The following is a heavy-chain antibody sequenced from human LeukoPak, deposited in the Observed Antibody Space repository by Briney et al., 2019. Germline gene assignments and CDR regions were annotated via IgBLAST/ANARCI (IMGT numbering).Heavy chain of an antibody. V-gene: IGHV4-31*03. J-gene: IGHJ5*02. D-gene: IGHD2-2*01. Sequence: SETLSLTCTVSGGSISSGGYYWSWIRQHPGKGLEWIGYIYYSGSTYYNPSLKSRVTISVDTSKNQFSLKLSSVTAADTAVYYCAGESCSSTSCYSGNNWFDPWGQGTLVTVSS. CDR2: IYYSGST. CDR3: AGESCSSTSCYSGNNWFDP. CDR1: GGSISSGGYY.